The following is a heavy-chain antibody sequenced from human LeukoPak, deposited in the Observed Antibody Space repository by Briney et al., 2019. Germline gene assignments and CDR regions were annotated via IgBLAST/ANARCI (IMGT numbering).Heavy chain of an antibody. J-gene: IGHJ4*02. CDR1: GFTFSSYA. CDR3: ARRYCSSTSCAHFDY. Sequence: PGGSLRLSCAASGFTFSSYAMRWVRQAPGKGLEYVSAISSDGGSAYYANSVKGRLTISRDNSKNTLYLQMGSLRAEDMAVYYCARRYCSSTSCAHFDYWGQGTLSPSPQ. D-gene: IGHD2-2*01. V-gene: IGHV3-64*01. CDR2: ISSDGGSA.